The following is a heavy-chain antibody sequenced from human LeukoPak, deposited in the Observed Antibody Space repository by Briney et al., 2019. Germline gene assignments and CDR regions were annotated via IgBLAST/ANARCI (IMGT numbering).Heavy chain of an antibody. V-gene: IGHV3-23*01. CDR3: AKRATVTSGDY. Sequence: PGGSLRLSCAASGFTFSNYALSWVRQAPGKGLEWVSSIAADYSTYYADSVEGRFTMPRDNSWNTLYLQMNSLRVEDTARYYCAKRATVTSGDYWGQGILVTVAS. CDR2: IAADYST. J-gene: IGHJ4*02. CDR1: GFTFSNYA. D-gene: IGHD4-17*01.